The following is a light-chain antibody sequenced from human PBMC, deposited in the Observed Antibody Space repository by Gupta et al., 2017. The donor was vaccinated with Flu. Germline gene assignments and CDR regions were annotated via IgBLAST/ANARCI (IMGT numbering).Light chain of an antibody. V-gene: IGKV1-39*01. CDR3: LQTYSTPRT. Sequence: QMTQSPSSLSASVGDRVTITCRASQSISSFLSWYQQKPGKAPKLLIYAASSLQSGVPSRFSGSGSGTDFILSIRSLQPEDFATYYCLQTYSTPRTFGQGTKVEIK. J-gene: IGKJ1*01. CDR1: QSISSF. CDR2: AAS.